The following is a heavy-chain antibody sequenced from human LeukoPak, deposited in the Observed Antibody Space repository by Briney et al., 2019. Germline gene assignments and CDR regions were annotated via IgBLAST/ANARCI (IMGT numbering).Heavy chain of an antibody. D-gene: IGHD6-19*01. V-gene: IGHV4-34*01. Sequence: GSLRLSCAASGFTFSSYSMNWVRQPPGKGLEWIGEINHSGSTNYNPSLKSRVTISVDTSKNQFSLKLSSVTAADTAVYYCARVSSSGASGYWGQGTLVTVSS. CDR2: INHSGST. J-gene: IGHJ4*02. CDR3: ARVSSSGASGY. CDR1: GFTFSSYS.